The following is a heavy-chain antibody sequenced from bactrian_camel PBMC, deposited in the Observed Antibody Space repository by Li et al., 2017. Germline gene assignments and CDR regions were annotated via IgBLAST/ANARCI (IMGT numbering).Heavy chain of an antibody. CDR3: ATGGTWTYDAFKYNY. CDR1: GYSGTAYC. Sequence: VQLVESGGGSVQAGGSLRLSCAASGYSGTAYCMGWFRQAPGKEREGVAAVYIAGGRTYYADSVKGRFTISRDNAKSTVYLQMNTLKSEDTARYYCATGGTWTYDAFKYNYWGQGTQVTVS. CDR2: VYIAGGRT. J-gene: IGHJ4*01. D-gene: IGHD7*01. V-gene: IGHV3S40*01.